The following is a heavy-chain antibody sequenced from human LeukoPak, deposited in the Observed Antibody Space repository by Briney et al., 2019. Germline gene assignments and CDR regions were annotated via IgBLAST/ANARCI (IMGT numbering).Heavy chain of an antibody. CDR2: IYSGGST. CDR1: GFTVSSNY. D-gene: IGHD4-17*01. Sequence: PGGSLRLSCAASGFTVSSNYMSWVRQAPGKGLEWVSVIYSGGSTYYADSVKGRFTISRDNSKNTLYLQMNSLRAEDTAVYYCAKDYGDYVFDLWGRGTLGTVSS. J-gene: IGHJ2*01. CDR3: AKDYGDYVFDL. V-gene: IGHV3-66*01.